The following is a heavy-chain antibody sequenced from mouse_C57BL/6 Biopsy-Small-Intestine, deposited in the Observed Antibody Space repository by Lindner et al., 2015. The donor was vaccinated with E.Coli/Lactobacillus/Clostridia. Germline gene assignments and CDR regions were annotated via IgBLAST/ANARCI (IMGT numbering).Heavy chain of an antibody. Sequence: QLQESGPELVKPGASVKMSCKASGYTFTSYVMHWVKQKPGQGLEWIGYINPYSDGSKYNETFKGKATLTSDKSSSTAYMELSSLTSEDSAVYYCARYGPNYAMDYWGQGTSVTVSS. CDR1: GYTFTSYV. CDR2: INPYSDGS. CDR3: ARYGPNYAMDY. J-gene: IGHJ4*01. V-gene: IGHV1-14*01. D-gene: IGHD1-1*01.